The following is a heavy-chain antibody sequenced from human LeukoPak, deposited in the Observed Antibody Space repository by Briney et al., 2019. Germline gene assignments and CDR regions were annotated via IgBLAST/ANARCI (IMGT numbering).Heavy chain of an antibody. J-gene: IGHJ4*02. CDR1: GFTFRSHA. CDR2: I. D-gene: IGHD2-21*01. Sequence: LRLSXVGSGFTFRSHAMSWVRQAPEKGLEFVSGISRDNSKNTLYLQMDSLRGEDTAVYYCAKDFRIGYSAHFDYWGQGALVTVSS. V-gene: IGHV3-23*01. CDR3: AKDFRIGYSAHFDY.